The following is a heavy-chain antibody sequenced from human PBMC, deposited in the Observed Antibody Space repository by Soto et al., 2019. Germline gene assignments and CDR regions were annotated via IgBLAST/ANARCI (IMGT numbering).Heavy chain of an antibody. Sequence: QVQLVESGGRVVQPGRSLRLSCAASGFIFNRYAIHWVRQTPGKGLEWVAVISKAGSVQYYADSVRGRFIISRDKSKDTVYLEMNSLRAEDTAVFYCARSRSGAVPDSFGYWGQGTLVTVSS. J-gene: IGHJ4*02. CDR1: GFIFNRYA. V-gene: IGHV3-30-3*01. CDR2: ISKAGSVQ. D-gene: IGHD3-3*01. CDR3: ARSRSGAVPDSFGY.